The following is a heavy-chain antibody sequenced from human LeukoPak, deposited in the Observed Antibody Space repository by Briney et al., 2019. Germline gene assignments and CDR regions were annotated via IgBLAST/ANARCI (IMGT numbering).Heavy chain of an antibody. CDR3: AKSMGDLRGVTKPDY. CDR2: ISGSGGST. V-gene: IGHV3-23*01. CDR1: GFTFSNYA. J-gene: IGHJ4*02. D-gene: IGHD3-10*01. Sequence: GGSLRLSCAASGFTFSNYAMGWVRQAPGKGLEWVSAISGSGGSTYYADSVKGRFTISRDNSKNTLYLQMNSLRAEDTAVYYCAKSMGDLRGVTKPDYWGQGTLVTVSS.